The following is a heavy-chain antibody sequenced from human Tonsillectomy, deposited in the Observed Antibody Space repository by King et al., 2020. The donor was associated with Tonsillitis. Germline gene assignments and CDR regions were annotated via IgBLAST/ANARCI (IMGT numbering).Heavy chain of an antibody. V-gene: IGHV5-51*01. CDR2: IYPGDSDT. D-gene: IGHD5-18*01. Sequence: VQLVESGAEVKKPGESLKISCKGSGYSFTRYWIGWVRQMPGKGLEWMGIIYPGDSDTRYSQSFQGQVTISADTSISTAYLQWSSPKAADTAMYYCARPPPDSYGSMWAFDIWGQGTMVTVSS. J-gene: IGHJ3*02. CDR3: ARPPPDSYGSMWAFDI. CDR1: GYSFTRYW.